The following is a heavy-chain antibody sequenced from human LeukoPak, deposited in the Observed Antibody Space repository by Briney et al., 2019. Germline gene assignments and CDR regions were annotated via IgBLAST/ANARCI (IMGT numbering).Heavy chain of an antibody. CDR3: ARGLYDFWSGSDAFDI. V-gene: IGHV3-30-3*01. Sequence: GGSLRLSCAASGFTFSSYAMHWVRQAPGKELEWVAVISYDGSNKYYADSVKGRFTISRDNSKNTLYLQMNSLRAEDTAVYYCARGLYDFWSGSDAFDIWGQGTMVTVSS. CDR1: GFTFSSYA. D-gene: IGHD3-3*01. CDR2: ISYDGSNK. J-gene: IGHJ3*02.